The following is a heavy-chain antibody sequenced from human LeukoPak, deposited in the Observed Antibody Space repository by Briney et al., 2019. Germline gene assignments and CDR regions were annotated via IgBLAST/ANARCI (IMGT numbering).Heavy chain of an antibody. D-gene: IGHD2/OR15-2a*01. CDR3: ARDSIISSGMDV. CDR2: IYHSGST. Sequence: SETLSLTCTVSGYSISSGYYWGWIRQPPGKGLEWIGSIYHSGSTYYNPSLKSRVTISVDTSKNQFSLKLSSVTAADTAVYYCARDSIISSGMDVWGQGTTVTVSS. V-gene: IGHV4-38-2*02. CDR1: GYSISSGYY. J-gene: IGHJ6*02.